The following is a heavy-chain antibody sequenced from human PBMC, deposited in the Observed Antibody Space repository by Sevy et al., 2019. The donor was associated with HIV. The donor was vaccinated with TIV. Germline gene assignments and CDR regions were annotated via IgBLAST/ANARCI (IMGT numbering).Heavy chain of an antibody. D-gene: IGHD6-19*01. Sequence: ASVKVSCKASGYTFTSYGISWVRQAPGQGLEWMGWISAYNGNTNYAQKLQGRVTMTTDTSTSTAYMELRSLRSDDTAVYYCARYFPRTAVAGTVYYYYMDVWGKGTTVTVSS. J-gene: IGHJ6*03. CDR1: GYTFTSYG. CDR2: ISAYNGNT. V-gene: IGHV1-18*04. CDR3: ARYFPRTAVAGTVYYYYMDV.